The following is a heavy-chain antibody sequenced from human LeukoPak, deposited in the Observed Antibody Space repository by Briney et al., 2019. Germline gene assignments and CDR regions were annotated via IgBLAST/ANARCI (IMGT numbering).Heavy chain of an antibody. D-gene: IGHD3-16*01. Sequence: SSETLSLTCTVSGGSITSSDYWWAWIRLPPGRGLEWIGSIYYSGSTYYNPPLKSRATISVDTSKNQFSLKLSSVTAADTAVYYCARGRWGPFDYWGQGTLVTVSS. V-gene: IGHV4-39*07. CDR3: ARGRWGPFDY. CDR1: GGSITSSDYW. CDR2: IYYSGST. J-gene: IGHJ4*02.